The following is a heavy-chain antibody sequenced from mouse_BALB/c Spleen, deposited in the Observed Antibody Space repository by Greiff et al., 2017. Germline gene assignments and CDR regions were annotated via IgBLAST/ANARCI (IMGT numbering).Heavy chain of an antibody. Sequence: VQLQQSGTVLARPGASVKMSCKASGYTFTSYWMHWVKHRPGQGLEWIGAIYPGNSDTSYNQKFKGKAKLTAVTSTSTAYMELSSLTNEDSAVYYCTKTQLFYYYAMDYWGQGASVTVSS. J-gene: IGHJ4*01. CDR2: IYPGNSDT. CDR1: GYTFTSYW. V-gene: IGHV1-5*01. CDR3: TKTQLFYYYAMDY. D-gene: IGHD4-1*02.